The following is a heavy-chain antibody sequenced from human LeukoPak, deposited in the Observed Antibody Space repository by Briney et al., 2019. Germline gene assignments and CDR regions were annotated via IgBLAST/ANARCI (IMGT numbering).Heavy chain of an antibody. V-gene: IGHV3-21*01. Sequence: GGSLRLSCAASGFTFSSYSMNWVRQAPGKGLEWVSSISSSSSYIYYADSVKGRFTVSRDNAKNSLYLQMNSLRAEDTAVYYCAREKYGYNSFDYWGQGTLVTVSS. CDR1: GFTFSSYS. CDR2: ISSSSSYI. CDR3: AREKYGYNSFDY. J-gene: IGHJ4*02. D-gene: IGHD5-24*01.